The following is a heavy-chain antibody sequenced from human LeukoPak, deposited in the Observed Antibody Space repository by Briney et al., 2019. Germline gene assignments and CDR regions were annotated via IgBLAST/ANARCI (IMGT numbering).Heavy chain of an antibody. V-gene: IGHV1-2*02. D-gene: IGHD5-12*01. CDR3: VTSRGYSGCHDY. Sequence: ASVKVSCKASGYTFTGYYMHWVRQAPGQGLEWMGWINPNSGGTDYAQKFQGRVTMTRDTSISTAYMELSRLRSDGMAVYYCVTSRGYSGCHDYWGQGTLVTVSS. CDR1: GYTFTGYY. CDR2: INPNSGGT. J-gene: IGHJ4*02.